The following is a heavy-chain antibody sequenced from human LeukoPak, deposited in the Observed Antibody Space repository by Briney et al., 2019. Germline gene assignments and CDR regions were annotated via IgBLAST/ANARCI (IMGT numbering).Heavy chain of an antibody. D-gene: IGHD5-18*01. Sequence: SETLSLTCTVSGGSISSGSYYWSWIRQPAGTGLEWIGRIYTSGSTNYNPSLKSRVTISVDTSKNQFSLRLSSVTAADTALYYCARDAGYSYGYSFYYFDYWGQGTLVTVSS. J-gene: IGHJ4*02. CDR1: GGSISSGSYY. CDR3: ARDAGYSYGYSFYYFDY. CDR2: IYTSGST. V-gene: IGHV4-61*02.